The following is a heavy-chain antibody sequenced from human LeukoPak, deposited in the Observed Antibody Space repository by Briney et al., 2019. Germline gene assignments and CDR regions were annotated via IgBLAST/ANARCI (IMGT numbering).Heavy chain of an antibody. CDR3: ARHVWVPYTIFGVVTTFGAFDI. CDR2: IYPGDSDT. V-gene: IGHV5-51*01. J-gene: IGHJ3*02. CDR1: GYSFTSYW. D-gene: IGHD3-3*01. Sequence: GESLKISCKGSGYSFTSYWIGWVRQMPGKGLEWMGIIYPGDSDTRYSPSFQGQVTISADKSISTAYLQWSSLKASDTAMYYCARHVWVPYTIFGVVTTFGAFDIWGQGTMVTVSS.